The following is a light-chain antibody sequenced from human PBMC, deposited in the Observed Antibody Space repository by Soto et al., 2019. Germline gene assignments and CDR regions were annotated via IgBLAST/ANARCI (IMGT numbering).Light chain of an antibody. Sequence: QSVLTQPASVSGSPGQSITISCTGTSSDVGDYNYVSWYQQHPGKAPKLMIYEVSNRPSGVSNRFSGSKSGNTASLTISGLQAEDEADYFCTSYTIRSTPWVFGGGTKLTVL. V-gene: IGLV2-14*01. J-gene: IGLJ2*01. CDR2: EVS. CDR1: SSDVGDYNY. CDR3: TSYTIRSTPWV.